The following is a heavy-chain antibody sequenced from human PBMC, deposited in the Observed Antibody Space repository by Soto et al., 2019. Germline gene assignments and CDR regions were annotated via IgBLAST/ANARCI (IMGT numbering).Heavy chain of an antibody. CDR1: GYTFTSYY. V-gene: IGHV1-46*01. CDR2: IKPSGGTT. Sequence: ASVKVSCKASGYTFTSYYMHWVRQAPGQGLEWMGVIKPSGGTTTYAQNFQDRVTMTRDTSTSTVHMELSSLRFEDTAVYYCARVLDYDYVWGSYPLNWFDPWGQGTLVTVS. J-gene: IGHJ5*02. CDR3: ARVLDYDYVWGSYPLNWFDP. D-gene: IGHD3-16*02.